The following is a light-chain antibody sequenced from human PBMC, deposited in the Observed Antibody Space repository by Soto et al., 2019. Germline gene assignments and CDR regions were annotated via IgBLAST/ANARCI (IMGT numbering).Light chain of an antibody. CDR2: EVS. J-gene: IGLJ2*01. CDR3: SSYTSSSTLVV. V-gene: IGLV2-14*01. Sequence: QSALTQPASVSGSPGQSITISCTGTSSDVGGYNYVSWYQQHPGKAPKFMIYEVSNRPSGVSNRFSGSKSGNTASLTISGVQAEDEADYYCSSYTSSSTLVVFGGGTKLTVL. CDR1: SSDVGGYNY.